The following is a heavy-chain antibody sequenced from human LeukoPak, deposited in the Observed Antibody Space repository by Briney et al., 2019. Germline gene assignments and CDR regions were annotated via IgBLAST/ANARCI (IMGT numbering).Heavy chain of an antibody. Sequence: PGRSLRLSCAASGFTFSSYGMHWVRRAPGKGLEWVAVISYDGSNKYYADSVKGRFTISRDNSKNTLYLQMNSLRAEDTAAYYCAKRRFTYGSGSYYGDGDYFDYWGQGTLVTVSS. CDR1: GFTFSSYG. D-gene: IGHD3-10*01. CDR2: ISYDGSNK. J-gene: IGHJ4*02. V-gene: IGHV3-30*18. CDR3: AKRRFTYGSGSYYGDGDYFDY.